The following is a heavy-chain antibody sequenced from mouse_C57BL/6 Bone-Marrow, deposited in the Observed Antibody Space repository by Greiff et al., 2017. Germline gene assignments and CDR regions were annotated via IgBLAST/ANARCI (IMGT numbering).Heavy chain of an antibody. D-gene: IGHD1-1*01. CDR3: ARGVYYGSSYGWYCDV. V-gene: IGHV5-4*03. CDR1: GFTFSSYA. J-gene: IGHJ1*03. CDR2: ISDGGSYT. Sequence: EVKLVESGGGLVKPGGSLKLSCAASGFTFSSYAMSWVRQTPEKRLEWVATISDGGSYTYYPDNVKGRFTISRDNAKNNLYLQMSHLKSEDTAMYYCARGVYYGSSYGWYCDVGGTGPTVTVSS.